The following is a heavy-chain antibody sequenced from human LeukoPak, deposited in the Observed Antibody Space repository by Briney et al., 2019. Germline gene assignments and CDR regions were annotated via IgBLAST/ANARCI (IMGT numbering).Heavy chain of an antibody. CDR2: IIPIFGTA. Sequence: SVKVSCKASGGTFSSYAISWVRQAPGQGLEWMGGIIPIFGTANYAQKFQGRVTITADESTSTAYMELSSLRSEDTAVYYCARATAAYCSSTSCYDLDYWGQGTLVTASS. CDR3: ARATAAYCSSTSCYDLDY. V-gene: IGHV1-69*13. D-gene: IGHD2-2*01. CDR1: GGTFSSYA. J-gene: IGHJ4*02.